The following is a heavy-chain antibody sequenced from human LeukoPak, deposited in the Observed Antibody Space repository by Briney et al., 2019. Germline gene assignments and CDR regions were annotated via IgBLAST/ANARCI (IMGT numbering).Heavy chain of an antibody. J-gene: IGHJ5*02. CDR2: IRYSGST. V-gene: IGHV4-59*01. CDR3: ARSLLNGFDH. CDR1: GDSISSYY. Sequence: SETLSLTCTVSGDSISSYYWNWIRQPPGKGLEWIRYIRYSGSTNYSPSLKSRVSISIDTSKNQISLRLTSVTAADTAVYFCARSLLNGFDHWGQGTLVTVSS. D-gene: IGHD2-8*01.